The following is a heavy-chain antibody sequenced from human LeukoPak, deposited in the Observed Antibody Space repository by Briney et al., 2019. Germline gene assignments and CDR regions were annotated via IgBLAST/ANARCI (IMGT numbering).Heavy chain of an antibody. J-gene: IGHJ4*02. V-gene: IGHV6-1*01. CDR1: GDSVSSNSVA. CDR2: TYYRSKWSS. D-gene: IGHD6-13*01. Sequence: SQTLSLTCAISGDSVSSNSVAWNWLRQSPSRGLEWLGRTYYRSKWSSDYAVSMESRVIINSDTSKNQFSLQLKSVTPEDTAVYYCARGRSWPLDYWGRGTLVTVSS. CDR3: ARGRSWPLDY.